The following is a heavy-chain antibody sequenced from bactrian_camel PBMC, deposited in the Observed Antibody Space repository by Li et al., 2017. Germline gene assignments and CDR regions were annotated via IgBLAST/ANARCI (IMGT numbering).Heavy chain of an antibody. D-gene: IGHD1*01. CDR2: IRSDGMT. CDR3: AADTKSSSRCTTVPPGEADFAY. V-gene: IGHV3S53*01. Sequence: HVQLVESGGGSVQAGGSLRLYCTCSGYSSLCMGWFRQTPGKERERVAAIRSDGMTNHADSVKGRFTISKDDAKNTMYLQMDNLKPEDTAVYYCAADTKSSSRCTTVPPGEADFAYWGQGTQVTVS. J-gene: IGHJ4*01. CDR1: GYSSLC.